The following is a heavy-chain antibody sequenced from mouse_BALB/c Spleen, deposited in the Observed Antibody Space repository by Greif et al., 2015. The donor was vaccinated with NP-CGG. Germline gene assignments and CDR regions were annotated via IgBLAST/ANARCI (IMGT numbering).Heavy chain of an antibody. D-gene: IGHD1-2*01. CDR3: ARGGLLRLQDYFDY. CDR2: ISSGGST. J-gene: IGHJ2*01. CDR1: GFTFSSYA. Sequence: DVMLVESGGGLVKPGESLKLSCAASGFTFSSYAMSWVRQTPEKRLEWVASISSGGSTYYPDSVKGRFTISRDNARNILYLQMSSLRSEDTAMYYCARGGLLRLQDYFDYWGQGTTLTVSS. V-gene: IGHV5-6-5*01.